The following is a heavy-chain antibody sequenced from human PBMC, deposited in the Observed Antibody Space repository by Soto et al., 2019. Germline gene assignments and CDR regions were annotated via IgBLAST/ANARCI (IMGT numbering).Heavy chain of an antibody. V-gene: IGHV4-4*02. CDR3: GRGSASSMLRGVIIT. J-gene: IGHJ4*02. D-gene: IGHD3-10*01. CDR1: SATASGAYW. CDR2: MEHSGNT. Sequence: LSLTCAVCSATASGAYWRSWDRQPPGKRLESLGVMEHSGNTNYNSSLTSRYNISLEKSKARFPTRVASVTAADTALYYCGRGSASSMLRGVIITGGQGTQVTVSS.